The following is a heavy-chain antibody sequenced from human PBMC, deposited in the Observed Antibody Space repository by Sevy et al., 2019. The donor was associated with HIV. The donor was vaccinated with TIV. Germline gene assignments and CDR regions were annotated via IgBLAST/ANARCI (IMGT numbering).Heavy chain of an antibody. V-gene: IGHV3-21*01. CDR3: AKDRAAMVGDAFDI. CDR2: ITFSSNYI. J-gene: IGHJ3*02. D-gene: IGHD5-18*01. CDR1: GFTFSTYT. Sequence: GGSLRLSCAASGFTFSTYTMNWVRQAPGKGLEWLSSITFSSNYIYYADSVKGRFTISRDNAKKSLFLQMNSLRAEDTAVYYCAKDRAAMVGDAFDIWGQGTMVTVSS.